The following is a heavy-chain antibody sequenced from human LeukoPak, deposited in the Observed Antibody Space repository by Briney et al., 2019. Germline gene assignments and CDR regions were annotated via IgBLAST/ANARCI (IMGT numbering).Heavy chain of an antibody. Sequence: SETLSLTCTVSGGSISSSSYYWGWIRQPPGKGLEWIGSIYYSGSTYYNPSLKSRVTISVATSKNQFSLKLRSVTAADTAVYYCASRYSSGEDYWGQGTLVTVSS. CDR2: IYYSGST. CDR3: ASRYSSGEDY. J-gene: IGHJ4*02. D-gene: IGHD6-19*01. CDR1: GGSISSSSYY. V-gene: IGHV4-39*01.